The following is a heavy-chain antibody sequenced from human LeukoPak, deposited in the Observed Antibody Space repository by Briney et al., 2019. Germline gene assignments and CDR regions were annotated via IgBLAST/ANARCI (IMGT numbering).Heavy chain of an antibody. Sequence: ASVKLSCKASGDTFTSYYMHWVRQAPGQGLEWMVIINPSVGSTSYAQKFRVRVTMTRDRSTSTVYRRLGRLMPWDTAVYYCARSTYPRVAASPDGHGGGYWGQGTLVTVSS. CDR2: INPSVGST. D-gene: IGHD2-15*01. J-gene: IGHJ4*02. V-gene: IGHV1-46*01. CDR3: ARSTYPRVAASPDGHGGGY. CDR1: GDTFTSYY.